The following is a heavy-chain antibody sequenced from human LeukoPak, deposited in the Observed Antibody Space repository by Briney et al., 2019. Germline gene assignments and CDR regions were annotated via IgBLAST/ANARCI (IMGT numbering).Heavy chain of an antibody. V-gene: IGHV3-30*18. Sequence: SGGSLRLSCAASGFTFSRSAVHWVRQAPGKGLEWVAVISHDGSNTDYTDSVKGRFTISRDNSKSTLYLQMNSLRAEDTAVYYCAKEMKPWMHFDYWGQGTLVTVSS. D-gene: IGHD5-12*01. CDR3: AKEMKPWMHFDY. CDR2: ISHDGSNT. CDR1: GFTFSRSA. J-gene: IGHJ4*02.